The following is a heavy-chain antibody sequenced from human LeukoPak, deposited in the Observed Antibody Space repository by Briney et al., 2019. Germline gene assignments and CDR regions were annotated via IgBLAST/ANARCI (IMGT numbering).Heavy chain of an antibody. D-gene: IGHD3-22*01. V-gene: IGHV3-72*01. J-gene: IGHJ3*02. CDR2: TRNKANRYST. Sequence: GGSLRLSCAASGFTLSDYYMDWVRQAPEKGLEWVGRTRNKANRYSTEYAASVQGRVTISRDDSKNSLYLQMNSLETEDTAVYYCARDLGYSTSDDAFDIWGQGTMVTVSS. CDR3: ARDLGYSTSDDAFDI. CDR1: GFTLSDYY.